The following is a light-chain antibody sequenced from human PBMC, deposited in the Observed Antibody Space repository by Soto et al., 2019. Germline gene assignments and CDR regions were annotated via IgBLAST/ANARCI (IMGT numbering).Light chain of an antibody. CDR3: QQSYSTPST. J-gene: IGKJ2*02. V-gene: IGKV1-39*01. CDR2: GAS. Sequence: DIQMTQSPSSLSASVGDRVTITCRASQTISSCLNWYQQKPGKAPNLLIYGASSLQSGVPSRFSGSGSGTYFTLTIGMLQPEDFATYYCQQSYSTPSTFGQGTKLEIK. CDR1: QTISSC.